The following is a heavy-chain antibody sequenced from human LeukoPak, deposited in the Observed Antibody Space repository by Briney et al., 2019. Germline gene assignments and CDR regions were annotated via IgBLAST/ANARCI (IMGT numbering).Heavy chain of an antibody. D-gene: IGHD3-10*01. CDR3: TTAMYYGSGSYYGINWFDP. Sequence: GGSLRLSCAASGFTFSNAWMSWVRQAPGKGLEWVGRIKGKTDGWTTDYAAPVKGRFTISRDDSKNTLYLQMNSLKTEDTAVYYCTTAMYYGSGSYYGINWFDPWGQGTLVTVSS. J-gene: IGHJ5*02. CDR2: IKGKTDGWTT. CDR1: GFTFSNAW. V-gene: IGHV3-15*01.